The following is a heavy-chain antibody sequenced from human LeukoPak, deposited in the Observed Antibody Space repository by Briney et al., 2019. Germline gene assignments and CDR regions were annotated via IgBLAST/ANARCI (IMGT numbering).Heavy chain of an antibody. V-gene: IGHV3-23*01. J-gene: IGHJ4*02. D-gene: IGHD3-10*01. CDR3: AKGRRYYYGSGSSFDY. CDR2: ISGSGGST. CDR1: GFTFSSYA. Sequence: GGSLRLSCAASGFTFSSYAMSWVRQAPGKGLEWVSAISGSGGSTYYAESVKGRFTISRDNSKNTLYLQMNSLRAEDTAVYYCAKGRRYYYGSGSSFDYWGQGTLVTVSS.